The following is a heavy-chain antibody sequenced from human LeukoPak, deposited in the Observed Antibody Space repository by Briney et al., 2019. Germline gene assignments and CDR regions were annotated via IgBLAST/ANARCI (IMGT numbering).Heavy chain of an antibody. CDR3: ARGDYYDSSGYRDY. CDR1: GYTFTSYG. Sequence: ASVKVSCKASGYTFTSYGISWVRQAPGQGLEWMGWISAYNGNTNYAQKLQGRVTMTTDTSTSTAYMELRSLRSDDTAAYYCARGDYYDSSGYRDYWGQGTLVTVSS. J-gene: IGHJ4*02. V-gene: IGHV1-18*01. CDR2: ISAYNGNT. D-gene: IGHD3-22*01.